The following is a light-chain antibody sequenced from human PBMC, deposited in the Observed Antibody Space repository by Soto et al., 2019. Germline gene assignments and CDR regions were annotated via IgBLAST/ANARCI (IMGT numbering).Light chain of an antibody. J-gene: IGLJ3*02. CDR1: SSNIENNY. V-gene: IGLV1-51*02. Sequence: QSVLTQSPSVSAAPGQKVTISCSGSSSNIENNYISWYQQLPGTAPKLLIYENHKRPSGIPDRFSGSKSGTSAALGITGLQAGDEADYYCGTWDTSLNAEVFGGGTKLTVL. CDR3: GTWDTSLNAEV. CDR2: ENH.